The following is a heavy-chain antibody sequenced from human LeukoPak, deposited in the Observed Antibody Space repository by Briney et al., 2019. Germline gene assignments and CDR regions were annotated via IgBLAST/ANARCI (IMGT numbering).Heavy chain of an antibody. D-gene: IGHD2-21*01. CDR1: GFTYSSYW. Sequence: GGSLRLFCGVSGFTYSSYWMLWVRQAPAKGLQGVANIKQDGRDKYYVDSVKGRFTISRDHAKNSLILQKSSLRAEDTAVYYCAREGLWVGPDSGKTRHPYWEIWGQGTMVTVSS. J-gene: IGHJ3*02. V-gene: IGHV3-7*01. CDR3: AREGLWVGPDSGKTRHPYWEI. CDR2: IKQDGRDK.